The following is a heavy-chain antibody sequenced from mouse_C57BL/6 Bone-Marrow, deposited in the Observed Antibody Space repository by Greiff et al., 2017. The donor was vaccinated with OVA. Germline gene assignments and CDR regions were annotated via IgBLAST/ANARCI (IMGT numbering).Heavy chain of an antibody. V-gene: IGHV1-26*01. CDR1: GYTFTDYY. CDR3: ARRNLGYFDV. Sequence: VQLKQSGPELVKPGASVKISCKASGYTFTDYYMNWVKQSHGKSLEWIGDINPNNGGTSYNQKFKGKATLTVDKSSSTAYMELRSLTSEDSAVYYCARRNLGYFDVWGTGTTVTVSS. J-gene: IGHJ1*03. CDR2: INPNNGGT.